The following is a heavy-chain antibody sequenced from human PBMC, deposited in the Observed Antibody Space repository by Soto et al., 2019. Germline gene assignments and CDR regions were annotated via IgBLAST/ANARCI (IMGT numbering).Heavy chain of an antibody. CDR3: ATTMLPPRGWLQLHS. CDR2: SYDRGSA. Sequence: VQLQESGPGLVKPSETLSLTCIVSGSSISTYYWSWIRQPPGKGLQWIGYSYDRGSASYNPSLTSRATLSVDTSNNQFSLKLRSVTAADAAVYYCATTMLPPRGWLQLHSWGQGTLVTVSS. V-gene: IGHV4-59*01. D-gene: IGHD1-1*01. CDR1: GSSISTYY. J-gene: IGHJ4*02.